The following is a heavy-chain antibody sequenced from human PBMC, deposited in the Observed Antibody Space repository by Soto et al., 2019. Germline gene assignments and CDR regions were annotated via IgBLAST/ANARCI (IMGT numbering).Heavy chain of an antibody. D-gene: IGHD1-26*01. CDR1: GGSISSGGYY. CDR3: AGGPGGGWFDH. V-gene: IGHV4-31*03. Sequence: SETLSLTCTVSGGSISSGGYYWSWIRQHPGKGLEWIGYIYYSGSTYYNPSLKSRVTISVDTSKNQFSLKLSSVTAADTAVYYGAGGPGGGWFDHWGQGTLVTVSS. J-gene: IGHJ5*02. CDR2: IYYSGST.